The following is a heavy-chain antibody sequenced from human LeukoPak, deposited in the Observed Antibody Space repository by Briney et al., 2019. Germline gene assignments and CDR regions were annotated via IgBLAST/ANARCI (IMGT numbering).Heavy chain of an antibody. CDR2: IYYSGST. V-gene: IGHV4-30-4*01. J-gene: IGHJ4*02. CDR1: GASISSYY. Sequence: SETLSLTCTVSGASISSYYWSWIRQPPGKGLEWIGYIYYSGSTYYNPSLKSRVTISVDTSKNQFSLKLSSVTAADTAVYYCARARRYDSSGYPTFDYWGQGTLVTVSS. CDR3: ARARRYDSSGYPTFDY. D-gene: IGHD3-22*01.